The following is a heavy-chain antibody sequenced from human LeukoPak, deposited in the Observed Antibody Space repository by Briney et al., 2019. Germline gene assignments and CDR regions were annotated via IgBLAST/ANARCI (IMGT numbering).Heavy chain of an antibody. Sequence: GGSLRLSCAASGFTFSSNAMSWVRLAPGKGLEWVSSISGSGGSTNYADSVKDRFTISRDNSKNTLYLQMNSLRAEDTAVYYCAKDARITMIVVVRGARPYYFDYWGQGTLVTVSS. V-gene: IGHV3-23*01. J-gene: IGHJ4*02. D-gene: IGHD3-22*01. CDR1: GFTFSSNA. CDR2: ISGSGGST. CDR3: AKDARITMIVVVRGARPYYFDY.